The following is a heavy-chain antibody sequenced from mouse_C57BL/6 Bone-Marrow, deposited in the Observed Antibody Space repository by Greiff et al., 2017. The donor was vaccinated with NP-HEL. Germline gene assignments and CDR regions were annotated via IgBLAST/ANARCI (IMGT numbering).Heavy chain of an antibody. J-gene: IGHJ2*01. Sequence: EVKLQESGPGLAKPSQTLSLTCSVTGYSITSDYWNWIRKFPGNKLEYMGYISYSGSTYYNPSLKSRISIPRDTSKNKYYMQLNAVTTEDTATDYGARGRGLIREYYFDYWGQGTTLTVSS. CDR2: ISYSGST. CDR1: GYSITSDY. V-gene: IGHV3-8*01. CDR3: ARGRGLIREYYFDY. D-gene: IGHD1-1*01.